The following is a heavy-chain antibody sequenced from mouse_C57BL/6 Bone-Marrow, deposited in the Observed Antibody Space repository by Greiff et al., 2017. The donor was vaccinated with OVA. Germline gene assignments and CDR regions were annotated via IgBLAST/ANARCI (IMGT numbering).Heavy chain of an antibody. J-gene: IGHJ4*01. CDR2: IYPRSGNT. CDR3: ARNGGYGSRDYYAMDY. Sequence: VHLVESGAELARPGASVKLSCKASGYTFTSYGISWVKQRTGQGLEWIGEIYPRSGNTYYNEKFKGKATLTADKSSSTAYMELRSLTSEDSAVYFCARNGGYGSRDYYAMDYWGQGTSVTVSS. CDR1: GYTFTSYG. D-gene: IGHD1-1*01. V-gene: IGHV1-81*01.